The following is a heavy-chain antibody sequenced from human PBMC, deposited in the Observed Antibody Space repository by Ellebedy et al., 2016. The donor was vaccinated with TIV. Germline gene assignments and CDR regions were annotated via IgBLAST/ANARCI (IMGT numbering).Heavy chain of an antibody. CDR2: ISWNSGSI. V-gene: IGHV3-9*01. CDR3: AKDYDSGYRYYFDY. CDR1: GFTFDDYA. D-gene: IGHD5-12*01. J-gene: IGHJ4*02. Sequence: SLKISXAASGFTFDDYAMHWVRQVPGKGLEWVSGISWNSGSIGYADSVKGRFTISRDNAKNSLYLQMNSLRSEDTALYYCAKDYDSGYRYYFDYWGLGTLVTVSS.